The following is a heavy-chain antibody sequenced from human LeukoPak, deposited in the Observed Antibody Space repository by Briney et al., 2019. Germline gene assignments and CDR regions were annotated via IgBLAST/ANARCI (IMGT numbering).Heavy chain of an antibody. CDR2: IYYSGST. V-gene: IGHV4-39*07. CDR3: ARDHRGSYAFDY. Sequence: PSETLSLTCTVSGGSISSSSYYWGWIRQPPGKGLEWIGSIYYSGSTYYNPSLKSRVTISVDTSKNQFSLKLSSVTAADTAVYYCARDHRGSYAFDYWGQGTLVTVSS. J-gene: IGHJ4*02. CDR1: GGSISSSSYY. D-gene: IGHD1-26*01.